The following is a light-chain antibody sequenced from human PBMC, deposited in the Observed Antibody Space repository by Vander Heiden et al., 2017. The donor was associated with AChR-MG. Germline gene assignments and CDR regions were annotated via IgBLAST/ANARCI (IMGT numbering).Light chain of an antibody. CDR1: QSISSY. CDR2: AAS. J-gene: IGKJ5*01. Sequence: DIQMTPSPSSLSASVGDRVTITCRASQSISSYLNWYQQKPGKAPKLLIYAASSLQSGVPSRFSGSGSGTDFTLTISSLQPEDFATYYCQQSDSTSITVGQGTRLEIK. CDR3: QQSDSTSIT. V-gene: IGKV1-39*01.